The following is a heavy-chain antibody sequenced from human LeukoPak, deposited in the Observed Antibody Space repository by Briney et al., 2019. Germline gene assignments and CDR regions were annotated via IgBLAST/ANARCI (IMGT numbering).Heavy chain of an antibody. D-gene: IGHD6-19*01. CDR1: GFTFSSYG. CDR3: ANLAVAGHYYYYGMDV. CDR2: ISYDGSNK. Sequence: GGSLGLSCAASGFTFSSYGMHWVRQAPGKGLEWVAVISYDGSNKYYADSVKGRFTISRDNSKNTLYLQMNSLRAEDTAVYYCANLAVAGHYYYYGMDVWGQGTTVTVSS. V-gene: IGHV3-30*18. J-gene: IGHJ6*02.